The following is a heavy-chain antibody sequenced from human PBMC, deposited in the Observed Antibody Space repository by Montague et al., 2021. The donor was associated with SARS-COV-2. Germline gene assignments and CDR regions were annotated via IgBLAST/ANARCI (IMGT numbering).Heavy chain of an antibody. D-gene: IGHD3-9*01. CDR3: ARTFYDIFTGYSKGGFDY. V-gene: IGHV2-70*11. CDR2: IDWDDDK. Sequence: PALVKPTQTLTLTCTFSGFSLSTSGMCVSWIRQPPGKALEWLARIDWDDDKYYSTSLKTRLTISKDTSKNQVVLTMTNMDPVDTATYYCARTFYDIFTGYSKGGFDYWGQGTLVTVSS. CDR1: GFSLSTSGMC. J-gene: IGHJ4*02.